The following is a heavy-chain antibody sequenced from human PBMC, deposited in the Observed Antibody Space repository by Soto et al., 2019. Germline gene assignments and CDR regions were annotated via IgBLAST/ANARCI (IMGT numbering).Heavy chain of an antibody. J-gene: IGHJ6*02. D-gene: IGHD6-13*01. Sequence: SVKVSCKASGGTFSSYAISWVRQAPGQGLEWMGGIIPIFGTANYAQKFQGRVTITADESTSTAYMELSSLRSEDTAVYYCARDPDSSATNYYYYGMDVWGQGTTVTVSS. CDR1: GGTFSSYA. CDR2: IIPIFGTA. CDR3: ARDPDSSATNYYYYGMDV. V-gene: IGHV1-69*13.